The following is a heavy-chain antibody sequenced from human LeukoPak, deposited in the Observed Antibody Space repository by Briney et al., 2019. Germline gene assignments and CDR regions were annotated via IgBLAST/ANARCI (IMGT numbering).Heavy chain of an antibody. Sequence: SGPTLVKPTQTLTPTCTFSGFSLSTSGVGVGWIRQPPGKALEWLALIYWDDDKRYSPSLKSRLTITKDTSKNQVVLTMTNMDPVDTATYYCARTRLGDNWFDPWGQGTLVTVSS. D-gene: IGHD3-16*01. J-gene: IGHJ5*02. CDR1: GFSLSTSGVG. CDR2: IYWDDDK. CDR3: ARTRLGDNWFDP. V-gene: IGHV2-5*02.